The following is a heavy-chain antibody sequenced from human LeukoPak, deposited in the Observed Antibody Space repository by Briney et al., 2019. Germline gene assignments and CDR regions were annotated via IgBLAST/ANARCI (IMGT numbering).Heavy chain of an antibody. CDR2: IIPIFGTA. V-gene: IGHV1-69*13. Sequence: ASVKVSCKASGGTFSSYAISWVRQAPGHGLEWMGGIIPIFGTANYAQKFQGRVTITADESTSTAYMELSSLRSEDTAVYYCARAQTGYCSSTSCYVFDYWGQGTLVTVSS. CDR1: GGTFSSYA. CDR3: ARAQTGYCSSTSCYVFDY. D-gene: IGHD2-2*03. J-gene: IGHJ4*02.